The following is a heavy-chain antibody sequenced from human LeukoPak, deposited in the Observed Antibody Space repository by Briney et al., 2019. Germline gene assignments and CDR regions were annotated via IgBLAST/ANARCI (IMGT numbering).Heavy chain of an antibody. V-gene: IGHV3-7*03. CDR1: GFTFSSKW. Sequence: GGSLRLSCAASGFTFSSKWMSWVRQAPGKGLEWVANIKHDGSEKYYVDSVKGRFTISRDNAKNSLYLQMNSLRVEDTAVYYCAKRAAYDSSGYFNYWGQGTLVTVSS. D-gene: IGHD3-22*01. CDR3: AKRAAYDSSGYFNY. J-gene: IGHJ4*02. CDR2: IKHDGSEK.